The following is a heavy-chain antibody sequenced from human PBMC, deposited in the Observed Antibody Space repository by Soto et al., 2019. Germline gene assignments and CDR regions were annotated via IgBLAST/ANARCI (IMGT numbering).Heavy chain of an antibody. V-gene: IGHV3-23*01. CDR3: AQGLRFTFTTGYYMDV. CDR2: ISGSGST. J-gene: IGHJ6*03. Sequence: EVQLLESGGGLVQPGGSLRLSCAASGFTVSSYAMSWVRQAPGKGLEWVSVISGSGSTYSADSVKGRFTISRDSSKNTVYLQINSVRGEDTAVSYCAQGLRFTFTTGYYMDVLGRGTPVTVSS. CDR1: GFTVSSYA. D-gene: IGHD3-16*01.